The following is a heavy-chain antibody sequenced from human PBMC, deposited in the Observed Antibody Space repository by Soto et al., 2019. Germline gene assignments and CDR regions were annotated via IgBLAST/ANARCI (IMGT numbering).Heavy chain of an antibody. CDR3: AKNLVGGTRTFDY. J-gene: IGHJ4*02. CDR1: GFTFSDYA. D-gene: IGHD1-26*01. V-gene: IGHV3-23*01. CDR2: LSGSSITS. Sequence: PGGSLRPSCAASGFTFSDYAMTWVRQAPGKGLEWLSTLSGSSITSYYADSVKGRFTISRDNSKNTLYLQMNSLRAEDTAVYFCAKNLVGGTRTFDYWGQGT.